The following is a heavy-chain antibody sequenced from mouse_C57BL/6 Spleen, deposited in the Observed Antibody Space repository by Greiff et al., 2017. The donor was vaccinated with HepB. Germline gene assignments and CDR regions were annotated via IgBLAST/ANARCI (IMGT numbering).Heavy chain of an antibody. V-gene: IGHV1-55*01. CDR3: ARFITTVSYFDY. Sequence: QVHVKQPGAELVKPGASVKMSCKASGYTFTSYWITWVKQRPGQGLEWIGDIYPGSGSTNYNEKFKSKATLTVDTSSSTAYMQLISLTSEDSAVYYCARFITTVSYFDYWGQGTTLTVSS. CDR2: IYPGSGST. CDR1: GYTFTSYW. J-gene: IGHJ2*01. D-gene: IGHD1-1*01.